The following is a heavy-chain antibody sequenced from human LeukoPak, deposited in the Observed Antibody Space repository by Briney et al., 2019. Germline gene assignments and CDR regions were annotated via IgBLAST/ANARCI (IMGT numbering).Heavy chain of an antibody. V-gene: IGHV5-51*01. CDR2: IYPGDSDT. CDR3: ARAPSANGVCHDY. CDR1: GYSFTSYW. Sequence: GESLKISCKGSGYSFTSYWIGWVRQMPGKGLEWMGIIYPGDSDTRYSPSLQGQVTISADKSISTAYLQWSSLKASDTAMYYCARAPSANGVCHDYWGQGTLVTVSS. D-gene: IGHD2-8*01. J-gene: IGHJ4*02.